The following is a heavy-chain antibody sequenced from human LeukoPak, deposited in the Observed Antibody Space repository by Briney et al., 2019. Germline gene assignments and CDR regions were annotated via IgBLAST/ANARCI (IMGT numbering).Heavy chain of an antibody. Sequence: PGGSLRLSCAVSGFTFSGYAMSWVRQAPGKGLEWVSGISGGGGSIHYADSVKGRFTISRDNAKNSLYLQMNSPRAEDTAVYYCARDGDDYGDSQVDFDYWGQGTLVTVSS. CDR1: GFTFSGYA. V-gene: IGHV3-23*01. D-gene: IGHD4-17*01. J-gene: IGHJ4*02. CDR3: ARDGDDYGDSQVDFDY. CDR2: ISGGGGSI.